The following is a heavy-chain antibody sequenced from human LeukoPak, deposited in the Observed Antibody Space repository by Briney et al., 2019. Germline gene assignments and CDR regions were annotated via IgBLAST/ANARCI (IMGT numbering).Heavy chain of an antibody. CDR2: INLGGSAK. Sequence: PGGSLRLSCSASGFAFSDYWMNWVRQAPGKGPEWVANINLGGSAKLYVDSVKGRCTISRDNAKNSLYLQMNSLKVEDTAVYYCAAWGLHNYWGQGTLVTVSS. CDR1: GFAFSDYW. CDR3: AAWGLHNY. V-gene: IGHV3-7*01. J-gene: IGHJ4*02. D-gene: IGHD7-27*01.